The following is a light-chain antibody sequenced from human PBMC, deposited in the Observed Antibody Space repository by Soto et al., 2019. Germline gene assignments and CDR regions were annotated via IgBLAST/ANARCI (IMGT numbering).Light chain of an antibody. CDR1: QSVSSK. V-gene: IGKV3-15*01. J-gene: IGKJ1*01. CDR3: QQYNHWAGT. CDR2: GAS. Sequence: EIVLTQSPGTLSVSPGERATLSCRASQSVSSKLAWYQQKPGQAPRLLFYGASTGATGIPARFSGSGSETEFTRAISSLQSEDFAVDYGQQYNHWAGTFGQATKVEIK.